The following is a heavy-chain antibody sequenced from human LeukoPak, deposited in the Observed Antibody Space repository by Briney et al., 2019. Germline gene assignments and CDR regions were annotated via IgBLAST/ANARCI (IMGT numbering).Heavy chain of an antibody. V-gene: IGHV1-8*01. CDR1: GYTFTSYD. CDR3: ARASHDYGDYSHFDY. J-gene: IGHJ4*02. CDR2: MNPNSGDA. D-gene: IGHD4-17*01. Sequence: ASVKVSCKASGYTFTSYDINWVRQATGQGLEWMGWMNPNSGDAGYAQKFQGRVTMTRNTSISTAYMELSSLGSEDTAVYYCARASHDYGDYSHFDYWGQGTLVTVSS.